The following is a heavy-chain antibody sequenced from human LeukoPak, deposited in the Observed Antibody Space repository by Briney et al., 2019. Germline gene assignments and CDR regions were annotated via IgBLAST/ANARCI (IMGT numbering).Heavy chain of an antibody. Sequence: PSETLSLTCGVSGGSISNTNWWSWVRQHPGKGLEWIGYIYYSGSTYYNPSLKSRVTISVDTSKNQFSLRLSSVTAADTAVYYCARVFSITMVRGAANWFDPWGQGTLVTVSS. D-gene: IGHD3-10*01. V-gene: IGHV4-31*11. J-gene: IGHJ5*02. CDR1: GGSISNTNW. CDR3: ARVFSITMVRGAANWFDP. CDR2: IYYSGST.